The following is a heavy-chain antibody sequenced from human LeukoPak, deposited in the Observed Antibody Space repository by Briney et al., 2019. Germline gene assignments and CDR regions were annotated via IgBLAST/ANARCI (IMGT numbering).Heavy chain of an antibody. CDR2: INHSGST. CDR1: GGSFSGYY. V-gene: IGHV4-34*01. Sequence: SETLSLTCAVYGGSFSGYYWSWIRQPPGKGLEWIGKINHSGSTNYNPSLKSRVTISVDTSKNQFSLKLSSVTAADTAVYSCAAGGYSYGPSSYYYYYGMDVWGQGTTVTVSS. CDR3: AAGGYSYGPSSYYYYYGMDV. J-gene: IGHJ6*02. D-gene: IGHD5-18*01.